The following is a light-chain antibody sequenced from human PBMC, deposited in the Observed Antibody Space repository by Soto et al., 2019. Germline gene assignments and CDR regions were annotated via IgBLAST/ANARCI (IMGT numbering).Light chain of an antibody. Sequence: DMQITQSPSSLSASVGDRVTISCRASQTISRNLNWYQQKPGKAPKLLIYGASNLQSGVPSRLSGSGSGTDFTLAISSLQPEDFATYYCQQSDSIPITFGQGTRLEI. CDR2: GAS. CDR1: QTISRN. J-gene: IGKJ5*01. CDR3: QQSDSIPIT. V-gene: IGKV1-39*01.